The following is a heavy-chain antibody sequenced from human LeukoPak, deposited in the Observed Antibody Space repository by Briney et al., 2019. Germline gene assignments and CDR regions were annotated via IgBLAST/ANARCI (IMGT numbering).Heavy chain of an antibody. CDR2: INPNSGGT. CDR1: GYTFTGYY. Sequence: ASVKVSCKASGYTFTGYYMHWVRQAPGQGLEWMGRINPNSGGTNYAQTFQGRVTMTRDTSISTAYMELSRLRSDDTAVYYCARVPDYGAEGDYFDYWGQGTLVTVSS. CDR3: ARVPDYGAEGDYFDY. D-gene: IGHD4-17*01. J-gene: IGHJ4*02. V-gene: IGHV1-2*06.